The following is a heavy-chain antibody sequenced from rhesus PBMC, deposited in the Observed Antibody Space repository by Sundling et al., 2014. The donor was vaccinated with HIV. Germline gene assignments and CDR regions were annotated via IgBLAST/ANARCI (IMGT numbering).Heavy chain of an antibody. V-gene: IGHV4-106*01. J-gene: IGHJ4*01. CDR3: ASPKYSWNDVYFDY. D-gene: IGHD1-14*01. CDR1: GDSISDNYY. CDR2: IYGSGSNT. Sequence: QVQLQESGPGLVKPSETLSLTCDVSGDSISDNYYWNWIRQPPGKGLEWIGYIYGSGSNTKYNPSLKSRVTLSVDTSRNQLSLKLSSVTAADTAVYYCASPKYSWNDVYFDYWGLGVLVTVSS.